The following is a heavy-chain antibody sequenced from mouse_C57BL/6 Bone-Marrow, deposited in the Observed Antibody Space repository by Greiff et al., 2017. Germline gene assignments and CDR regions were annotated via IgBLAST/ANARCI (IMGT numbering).Heavy chain of an antibody. CDR2: ISYDGSN. Sequence: EVKLQESGPGLVKPSQSLSLTCSVTGYSITSGYYWNWIRQFPGNKLEWMGYISYDGSNNYNPSLKNRISITRDTSKNQFFLKLNSVTTEDTATYYCASGTTVVYWYFDVWGTGTTVTVSS. CDR3: ASGTTVVYWYFDV. CDR1: GYSITSGYY. V-gene: IGHV3-6*01. D-gene: IGHD1-1*01. J-gene: IGHJ1*03.